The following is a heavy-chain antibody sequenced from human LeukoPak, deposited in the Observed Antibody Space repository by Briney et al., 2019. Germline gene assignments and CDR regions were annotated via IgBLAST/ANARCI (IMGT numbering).Heavy chain of an antibody. J-gene: IGHJ4*02. Sequence: PSETLSLTCTVSGGSISSYYWSWIRQPPGKGLEWIGYIYYSGSTNYNPSLKSRVTISVDTSKNQFSLKLSSVTAADTAVYYCARGSSSSWYGNYYFDYWGQETLVTVSS. CDR2: IYYSGST. CDR3: ARGSSSSWYGNYYFDY. D-gene: IGHD6-13*01. V-gene: IGHV4-59*01. CDR1: GGSISSYY.